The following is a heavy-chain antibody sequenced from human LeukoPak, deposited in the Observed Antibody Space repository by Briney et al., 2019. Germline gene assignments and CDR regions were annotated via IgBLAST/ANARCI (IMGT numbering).Heavy chain of an antibody. V-gene: IGHV3-23*01. D-gene: IGHD3-16*01. CDR1: GFTFSSYA. J-gene: IGHJ6*02. Sequence: PGGSLRLSCGASGFTFSSYAMSWVRQAPGKGLEWVSAIGSGTYYADSVKGRFTISRDNSKNTLYLQMNSLRAEDTAVYYCARGGGLDVWGQGATVTVSS. CDR3: ARGGGLDV. CDR2: IGSGT.